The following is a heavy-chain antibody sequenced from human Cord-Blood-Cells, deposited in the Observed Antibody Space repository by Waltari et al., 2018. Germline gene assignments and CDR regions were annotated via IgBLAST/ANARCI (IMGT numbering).Heavy chain of an antibody. J-gene: IGHJ3*02. CDR1: GYTFTGYY. CDR3: ARVNWDDAFDI. V-gene: IGHV1-2*02. D-gene: IGHD7-27*01. Sequence: QVQLVQSGTEVKKPGASVKVSCQASGYTFTGYYMPWVRQAAGQWLEWMGWINPNSGGTNYAQKFQGRVTMTRDTSISTAYMELSRLRSDDTAVYYCARVNWDDAFDIWGQGTMVTVSS. CDR2: INPNSGGT.